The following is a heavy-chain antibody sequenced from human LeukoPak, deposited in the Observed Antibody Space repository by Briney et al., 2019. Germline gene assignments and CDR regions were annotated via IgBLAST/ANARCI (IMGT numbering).Heavy chain of an antibody. CDR2: IYYSGST. V-gene: IGHV4-59*01. CDR3: ARGGETYYYDSSGYPDY. D-gene: IGHD3-22*01. CDR1: GGSISSYY. Sequence: SETLSLTCTVSGGSISSYYWSWIRQPPGKGLEWIVYIYYSGSTNYNPSLKSRVTISVDTSKNQFSLKLSSVTAADTAVYYCARGGETYYYDSSGYPDYWGQGTLVTVSS. J-gene: IGHJ4*02.